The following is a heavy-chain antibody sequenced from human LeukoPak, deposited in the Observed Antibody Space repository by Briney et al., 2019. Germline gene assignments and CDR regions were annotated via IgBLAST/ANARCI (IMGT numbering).Heavy chain of an antibody. Sequence: PGRSLRLSCAASGFTFSSYAMRWVRQAPGKGLEWVAVISYDGSNKYYADSVKGRFTISRDNSKNTLYLQMNSLRAEDTAVYYCARDRSYYGSGYYFDYWGQGTLVTVSS. CDR1: GFTFSSYA. V-gene: IGHV3-30-3*01. J-gene: IGHJ4*02. CDR2: ISYDGSNK. CDR3: ARDRSYYGSGYYFDY. D-gene: IGHD3-10*01.